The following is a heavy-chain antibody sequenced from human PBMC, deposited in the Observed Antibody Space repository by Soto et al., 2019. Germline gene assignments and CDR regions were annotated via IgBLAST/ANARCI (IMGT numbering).Heavy chain of an antibody. Sequence: PGGSPRLSCAASGFTVSSNYMSWVRQAPGKGLEWVSVIYSGGSTYYADSVKGRFTISRDNSKNTLYLQMNSLRAEDTAVYYCAIPYCTNGVCPDYYYYYGMDVWGQGTTVTVSS. CDR3: AIPYCTNGVCPDYYYYYGMDV. D-gene: IGHD2-8*01. V-gene: IGHV3-66*01. CDR1: GFTVSSNY. CDR2: IYSGGST. J-gene: IGHJ6*02.